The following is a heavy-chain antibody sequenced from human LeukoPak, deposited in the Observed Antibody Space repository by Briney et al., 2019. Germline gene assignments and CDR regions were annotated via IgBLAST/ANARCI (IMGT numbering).Heavy chain of an antibody. V-gene: IGHV3-7*01. D-gene: IGHD1-1*01. J-gene: IGHJ4*02. Sequence: GGSLRLSCAASGFTFSSYWMTWARQAPGKGLEWVANIKEDGSETYYMDSAKGRFTISRDNAKNSLYLQMNSLRDEDTAVYYCARDSGRREDYWGQGILVTVSS. CDR2: IKEDGSET. CDR3: ARDSGRREDY. CDR1: GFTFSSYW.